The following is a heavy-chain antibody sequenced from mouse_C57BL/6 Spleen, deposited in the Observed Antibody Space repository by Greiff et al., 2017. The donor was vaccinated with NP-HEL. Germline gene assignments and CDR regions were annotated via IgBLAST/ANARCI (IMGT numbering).Heavy chain of an antibody. CDR1: GYTFTSYW. V-gene: IGHV1-7*01. Sequence: VQLQQSGAELAKPGASVKLSCKASGYTFTSYWMHWVKQRPGQGLEWIGYINPSSGYTKYNQKFKDKATLTADKSSSTAYMQLGSLTYEDSAVYYLARSFYSNYVWFAYWGQGTLVTVAA. D-gene: IGHD2-5*01. CDR3: ARSFYSNYVWFAY. J-gene: IGHJ3*01. CDR2: INPSSGYT.